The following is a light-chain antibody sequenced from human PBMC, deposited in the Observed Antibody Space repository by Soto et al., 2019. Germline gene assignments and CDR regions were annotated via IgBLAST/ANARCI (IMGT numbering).Light chain of an antibody. CDR1: SSNIGSNT. CDR2: SNN. J-gene: IGLJ3*02. V-gene: IGLV1-44*01. Sequence: QSVLTQPPSASGTPGQRVTISCSGSSSNIGSNTVNWYQQLPGTAPKLLIYSNNQRPSGVPDRFSGSKSGTSASLAISGIQSEDEADYYCAACDDSLNGRWVFGGGTKLTVL. CDR3: AACDDSLNGRWV.